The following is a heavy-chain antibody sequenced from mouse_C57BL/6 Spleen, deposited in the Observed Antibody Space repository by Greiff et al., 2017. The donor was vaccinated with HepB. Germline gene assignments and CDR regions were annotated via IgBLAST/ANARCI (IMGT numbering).Heavy chain of an antibody. CDR3: ARDYYGSSYWDFED. D-gene: IGHD1-1*01. V-gene: IGHV1-39*01. CDR1: GYSFTDYN. J-gene: IGHJ1*03. CDR2: INPNYGTT. Sequence: VQLKQSGPELVKPGASVKISCKASGYSFTDYNMNWVKQSNGKSLEWIGVINPNYGTTSYNQKFKGKATLTVDQSSSTAYMQLNSLTSEDAAVYYCARDYYGSSYWDFEDWGKGTTVTVSS.